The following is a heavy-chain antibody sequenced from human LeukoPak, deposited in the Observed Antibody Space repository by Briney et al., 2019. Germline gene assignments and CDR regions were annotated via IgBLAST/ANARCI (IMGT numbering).Heavy chain of an antibody. J-gene: IGHJ4*02. D-gene: IGHD3-10*01. V-gene: IGHV4-34*01. CDR2: INHSGST. CDR1: GGSFIGSY. CDR3: ARMNYYGSGSYRK. Sequence: PETLSLTCAVHGGSFIGSYWSCIRHPPGKGLGWNGEINHSGSTNYNPSQTRRVTISVDTSKIQFSLKLSSVTAADTAVYYCARMNYYGSGSYRKWGQGTLVTVSS.